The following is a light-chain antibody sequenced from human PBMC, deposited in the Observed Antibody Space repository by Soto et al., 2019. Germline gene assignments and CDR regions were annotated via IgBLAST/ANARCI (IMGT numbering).Light chain of an antibody. V-gene: IGKV1-5*01. CDR1: QSISSW. J-gene: IGKJ5*01. Sequence: IHLIQSPSTLSASVGDRVTIACRASQSISSWLAWYQQKPGKAPKLLIYDASSLESGVPSRFSGSGSGTEFTLTISSLQPDDFATYYCQQHNNHLITFGQGTRLETK. CDR2: DAS. CDR3: QQHNNHLIT.